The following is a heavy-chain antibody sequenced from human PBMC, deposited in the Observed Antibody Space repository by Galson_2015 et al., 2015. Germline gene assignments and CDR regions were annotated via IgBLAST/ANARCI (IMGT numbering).Heavy chain of an antibody. CDR2: TYYRSKWYN. V-gene: IGHV6-1*01. D-gene: IGHD1-1*01. CDR3: ARASVGGTYNY. CDR1: GDSVSSTSAA. J-gene: IGHJ4*02. Sequence: CAISGDSVSSTSAAWSWIRQSPSRGLEWPGRTYYRSKWYNDYAVSVKSRITINPDTSKNQFSLQLNSVTPEDTAVYFCARASVGGTYNYWGQGTLVTVSS.